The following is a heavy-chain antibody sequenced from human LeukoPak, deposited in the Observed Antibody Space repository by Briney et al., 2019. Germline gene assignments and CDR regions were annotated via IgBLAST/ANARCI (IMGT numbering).Heavy chain of an antibody. V-gene: IGHV4-59*08. CDR3: ARHIGGGIEDMDV. Sequence: SETLSLTCTVSGGSTGTYYWSWVRQSPGTGVEWIGYIYVTGTRYNPYLQSRVTISVDRSRNQFFLKMTSVTAADTAVYYGARHIGGGIEDMDVWGRGTKVTVSS. CDR1: GGSTGTYY. D-gene: IGHD3-16*02. CDR2: IYVTGT. J-gene: IGHJ6*03.